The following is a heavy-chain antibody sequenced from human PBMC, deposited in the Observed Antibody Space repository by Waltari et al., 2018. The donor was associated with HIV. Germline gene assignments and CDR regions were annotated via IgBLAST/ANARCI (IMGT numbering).Heavy chain of an antibody. CDR3: ARDPVYSGSSLVYYFDY. D-gene: IGHD6-6*01. CDR2: ISSSSSTI. Sequence: EVQLVESGGGLVQPGGSLILSCAASAFTLSDYSIKWVRQAPGKGLEWVSYISSSSSTIYYADSVKGRFTISRDNAKNSLYLQMNSLRAEDTAVYYCARDPVYSGSSLVYYFDYWGQGTLVTVSS. CDR1: AFTLSDYS. J-gene: IGHJ4*02. V-gene: IGHV3-48*01.